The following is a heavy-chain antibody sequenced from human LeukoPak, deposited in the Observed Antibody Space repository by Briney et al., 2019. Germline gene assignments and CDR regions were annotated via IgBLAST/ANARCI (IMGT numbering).Heavy chain of an antibody. CDR1: GFTFSSYG. Sequence: GGSLRPSCAAGGFTFSSYGMHWVRQAPGKGLEWVAVISYDGSNKYYAHSAKGRFTITSDNSKNTLYLQMNSLRAEDTAVYYCAKDQGYGDPWGQGTLVTVSS. CDR2: ISYDGSNK. CDR3: AKDQGYGDP. V-gene: IGHV3-30*18. J-gene: IGHJ5*02. D-gene: IGHD5-12*01.